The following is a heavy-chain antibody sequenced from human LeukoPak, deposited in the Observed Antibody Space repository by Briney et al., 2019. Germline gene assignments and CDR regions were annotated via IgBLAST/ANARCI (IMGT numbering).Heavy chain of an antibody. CDR3: ARLGWNDSIDY. V-gene: IGHV4-34*01. J-gene: IGHJ4*02. Sequence: SETLSLTCAVYGGSFSGYYWSWIRQPPGKGLEWIGEINHSGSTNYNPSLKSRVTISVDTSKNQFSLKLSSVTAADTAVYYCARLGWNDSIDYWGQGTLVTVSS. CDR2: INHSGST. D-gene: IGHD1-1*01. CDR1: GGSFSGYY.